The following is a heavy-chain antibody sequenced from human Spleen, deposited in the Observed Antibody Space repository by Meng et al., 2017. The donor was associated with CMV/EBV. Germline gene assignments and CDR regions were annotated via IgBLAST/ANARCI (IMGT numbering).Heavy chain of an antibody. CDR1: GYSFTSYW. Sequence: GESLKISCKGSGYSFTSYWIGWVRQMPGKGLEWMGIIYPGDSDTRYSPSFQGQVTISADKSISTAYLQWSSLKASDTAMYYCARSAHSYGSGSYYKDYWGQGTLVTVSS. CDR2: IYPGDSDT. D-gene: IGHD3-10*01. V-gene: IGHV5-51*01. J-gene: IGHJ4*02. CDR3: ARSAHSYGSGSYYKDY.